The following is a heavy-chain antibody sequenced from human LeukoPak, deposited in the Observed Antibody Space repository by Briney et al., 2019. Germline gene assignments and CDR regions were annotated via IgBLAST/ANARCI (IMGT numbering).Heavy chain of an antibody. CDR3: ARAVRVTTDFDC. J-gene: IGHJ4*02. CDR1: GYTFTGYY. Sequence: ASVKVSCKASGYTFTGYYMHWVRQAPGQGLEWMGWINPNGGGTNHAQNFQGRVTMTRDTSITTVYMEVSGLTSDDTAVYYCARAVRVTTDFDCWGQGTLVTVSS. D-gene: IGHD2-21*02. CDR2: INPNGGGT. V-gene: IGHV1-2*02.